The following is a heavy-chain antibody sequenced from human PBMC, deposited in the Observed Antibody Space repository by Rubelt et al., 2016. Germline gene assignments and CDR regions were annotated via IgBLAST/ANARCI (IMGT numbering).Heavy chain of an antibody. CDR2: IWYDGSNK. V-gene: IGHV3-33*01. Sequence: GFTFSSYGMHWVRQAPGKGLEWVAVIWYDGSNKYYADSVKGRFTISRDNSKNTLYLQMGSLRAEDMAVYYCARAGCSSTSCYNDYWGQGTLVTVSS. D-gene: IGHD2-2*02. CDR3: ARAGCSSTSCYNDY. CDR1: GFTFSSYG. J-gene: IGHJ4*02.